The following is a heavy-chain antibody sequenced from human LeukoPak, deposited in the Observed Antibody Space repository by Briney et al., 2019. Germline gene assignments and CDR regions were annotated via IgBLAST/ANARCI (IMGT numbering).Heavy chain of an antibody. D-gene: IGHD2-15*01. Sequence: SETLSLSCSVSGDSISRIKYHWTWIRQSPGEGLEWIGNIYNSETTYYKPSLKSRVTISVDTSKNHFSLKLSSVTAADTAVYYCARHGGGGLDYWGQGTLVTVSS. CDR3: ARHGGGGLDY. V-gene: IGHV4-39*01. CDR1: GDSISRIKYH. J-gene: IGHJ4*02. CDR2: IYNSETT.